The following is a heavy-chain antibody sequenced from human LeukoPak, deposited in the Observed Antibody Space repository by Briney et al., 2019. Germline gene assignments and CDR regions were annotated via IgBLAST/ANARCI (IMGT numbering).Heavy chain of an antibody. CDR3: ARGYSYGYGAFDT. J-gene: IGHJ3*02. D-gene: IGHD5-18*01. CDR2: ISNFGDII. Sequence: GGSLRLSCAASGFTFSNYEMNWVRQAPGKGLEWISHISNFGDIIHYADSVEGRFTISRDNAKNSLYLQMNSLRAEDTAVYYCARGYSYGYGAFDTWGQGTMVTVSS. V-gene: IGHV3-48*03. CDR1: GFTFSNYE.